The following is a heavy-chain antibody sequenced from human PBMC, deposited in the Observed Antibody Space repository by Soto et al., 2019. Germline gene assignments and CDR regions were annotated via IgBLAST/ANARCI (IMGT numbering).Heavy chain of an antibody. V-gene: IGHV4-39*01. CDR1: GDSINSDKYY. CDR3: ARLEGLATISYYFDF. Sequence: QLQLQESGPGLVKPSETLSLTCSVSGDSINSDKYYWGWIRQPPGKGLEWIGSIYFRGDTYYNPSLTTRVTITLDKSKSQFSLKLNSAPAADTAVYFCARLEGLATISYYFDFWGQGALVTVSS. CDR2: IYFRGDT. D-gene: IGHD3-9*01. J-gene: IGHJ4*02.